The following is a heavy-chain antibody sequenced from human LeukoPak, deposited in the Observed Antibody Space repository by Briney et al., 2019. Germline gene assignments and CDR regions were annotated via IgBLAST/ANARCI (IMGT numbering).Heavy chain of an antibody. Sequence: PGGSLRLSCAASGFTFSSYGMHWVRQAPGKGLEWVAFIRHDGSNKYYADSVKGRFTISRDNSKNTLYLQMNSLRDGDTAVYYCAKNRGDYYYYYYMDVWGKGTTVTVSS. D-gene: IGHD4-17*01. CDR2: IRHDGSNK. V-gene: IGHV3-30*02. J-gene: IGHJ6*03. CDR3: AKNRGDYYYYYYMDV. CDR1: GFTFSSYG.